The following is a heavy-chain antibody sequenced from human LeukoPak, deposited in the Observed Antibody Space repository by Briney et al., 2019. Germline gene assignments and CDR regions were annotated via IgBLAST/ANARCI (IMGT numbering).Heavy chain of an antibody. D-gene: IGHD5-18*01. CDR1: GGSISSYY. CDR2: IYTSGST. J-gene: IGHJ6*03. V-gene: IGHV4-4*07. Sequence: NPSETLSLTCTVSGGSISSYYWSWIQQPAGKGLEWIGRIYTSGSTNYNPSLKSRVTMSVDTSKNQFSLKLSSVTAADTAVYYCARDPVDTAMGTDYYYYMDVWGKGTTVTVSS. CDR3: ARDPVDTAMGTDYYYYMDV.